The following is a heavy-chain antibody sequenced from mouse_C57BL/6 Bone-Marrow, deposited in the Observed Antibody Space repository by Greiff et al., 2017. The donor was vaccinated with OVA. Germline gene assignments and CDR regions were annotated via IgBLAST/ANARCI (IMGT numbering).Heavy chain of an antibody. CDR3: ARWRGN. CDR2: INPNNGGT. Sequence: VQLQQSGPELVKPGASVKISCKASGYTFTDYYMNWVKQSHGKSLEWIGDINPNNGGTSYNQKFKGKATLTVDKSSSTAYMELRSLTSEDSAVYYCARWRGNWGQGTTLTVSS. V-gene: IGHV1-26*01. J-gene: IGHJ2*01. CDR1: GYTFTDYY.